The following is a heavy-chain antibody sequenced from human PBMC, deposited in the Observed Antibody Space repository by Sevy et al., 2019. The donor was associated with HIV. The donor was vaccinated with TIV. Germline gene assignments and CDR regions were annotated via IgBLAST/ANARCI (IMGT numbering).Heavy chain of an antibody. CDR3: ARDEQRPYYYCSGNMGH. CDR1: GYTFTNYE. CDR2: MNPNSGET. D-gene: IGHD3-10*01. Sequence: ASVKVSCKASGYTFTNYEINWVRQATGQGLEWMGRMNPNSGETGYAPQFHGRVTMTRNTSLKVTYMELSDLTSDATAVYFCARDEQRPYYYCSGNMGHWGQGTLVTVSS. V-gene: IGHV1-8*01. J-gene: IGHJ4*02.